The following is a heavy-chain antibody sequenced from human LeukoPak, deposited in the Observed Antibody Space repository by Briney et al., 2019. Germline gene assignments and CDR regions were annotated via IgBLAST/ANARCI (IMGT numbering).Heavy chain of an antibody. CDR2: IWYDGSGK. D-gene: IGHD4-11*01. V-gene: IGHV3-33*07. CDR1: GFTFSAYA. Sequence: GGSLRLSCEASGFTFSAYAMTWVRQAPGKGLEWVAVIWYDGSGKYYADSVKGRFTISRDNSRNTLYLQMNSLGVEDTAVYYCARDISSTTVTTFDYWGQGTLVTVSS. J-gene: IGHJ4*02. CDR3: ARDISSTTVTTFDY.